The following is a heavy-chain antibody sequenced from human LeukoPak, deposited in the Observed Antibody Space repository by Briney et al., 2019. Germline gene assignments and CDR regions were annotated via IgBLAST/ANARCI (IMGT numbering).Heavy chain of an antibody. D-gene: IGHD2-2*02. V-gene: IGHV3-23*01. CDR1: GFTFSSYA. CDR2: ISGSGGST. J-gene: IGHJ4*02. CDR3: AKLSIGIVVVPAAIAY. Sequence: GGSLRLSCAASGFTFSSYAMSWVRQAPGKGLEWVSAISGSGGSTYYADSVKGRFTISRDNSKNTLYLQMNSLRAEDTAVYYCAKLSIGIVVVPAAIAYWGQGTLVTVSS.